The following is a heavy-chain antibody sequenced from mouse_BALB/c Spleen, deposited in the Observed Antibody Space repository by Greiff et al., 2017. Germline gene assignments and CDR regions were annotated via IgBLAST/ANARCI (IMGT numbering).Heavy chain of an antibody. Sequence: EVKLMESGGGLVKPGGSLTLSCAASGFTFTSYAMSWVRQTPEKRLEWVACISSGGSTYYPDSVMGRFTISRDNARNILYLQMSSLRSEDTAMYYCAGVGSSYWYFDVWGAGTTVTVSS. D-gene: IGHD1-1*01. V-gene: IGHV5-6-5*01. CDR3: AGVGSSYWYFDV. CDR2: ISSGGST. J-gene: IGHJ1*01. CDR1: GFTFTSYA.